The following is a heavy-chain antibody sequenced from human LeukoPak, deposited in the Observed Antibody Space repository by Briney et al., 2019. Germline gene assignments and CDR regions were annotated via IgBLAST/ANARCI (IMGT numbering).Heavy chain of an antibody. CDR1: GYTFTGYF. Sequence: ASVKVSCKASGYTFTGYFMNWVRQAPGQGLEWMGWINPNSGDTTYAQKFQGRVTMTRDTSISTAYMKLGRLRSDDTAVYYCARAQYYYPYHYYVYWGQGTLVTVSS. J-gene: IGHJ4*02. V-gene: IGHV1-2*02. CDR2: INPNSGDT. D-gene: IGHD3-10*01. CDR3: ARAQYYYPYHYYVY.